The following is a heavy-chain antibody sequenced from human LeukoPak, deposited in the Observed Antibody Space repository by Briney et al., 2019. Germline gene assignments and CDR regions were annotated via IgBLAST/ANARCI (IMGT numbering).Heavy chain of an antibody. J-gene: IGHJ5*02. CDR3: VRQYSVVAVAVEP. CDR2: INWNGGST. Sequence: RPGGSLRLSCAASGFTFDDSVMSWVRHAPGKGLEWVSGINWNGGSTGYADSVKGRFTISRDNAKNSLYLQMNSLKPEDTAIYYCVRQYSVVAVAVEPWGQGTLVTVSS. CDR1: GFTFDDSV. V-gene: IGHV3-20*04. D-gene: IGHD5/OR15-5a*01.